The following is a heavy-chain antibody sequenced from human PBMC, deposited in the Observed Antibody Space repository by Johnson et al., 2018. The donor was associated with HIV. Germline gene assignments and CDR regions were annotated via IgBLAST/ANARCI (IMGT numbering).Heavy chain of an antibody. CDR2: INWNGGST. J-gene: IGHJ3*02. D-gene: IGHD2-2*01. CDR3: ARRIRDIVVVPAADDAFDI. Sequence: EVQLVESGGGVVRPGGSLRLSCATSGFTFDDYGMSWVRQAPGKGLEWVSGINWNGGSTGYADSVKGRFTISRDNAKNSLYLQMNSLRVEDTAVYYCARRIRDIVVVPAADDAFDIWGQGTMVTVSS. CDR1: GFTFDDYG. V-gene: IGHV3-20*04.